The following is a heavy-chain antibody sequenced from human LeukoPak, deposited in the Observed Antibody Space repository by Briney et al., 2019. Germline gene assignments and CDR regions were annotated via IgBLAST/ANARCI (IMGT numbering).Heavy chain of an antibody. D-gene: IGHD3-10*01. CDR2: IHYRGHT. J-gene: IGHJ3*02. Sequence: SETLSLTCTVSIGSISSQPVYWVWIRQTPGQGLEWIASIHYRGHTFYNPSLKSRITISVDTSKNQMSLWLNSVTAADTAVYYCAKQRAYRGEWAFDIWGQGTRVIVS. CDR1: IGSISSQPVY. CDR3: AKQRAYRGEWAFDI. V-gene: IGHV4-39*01.